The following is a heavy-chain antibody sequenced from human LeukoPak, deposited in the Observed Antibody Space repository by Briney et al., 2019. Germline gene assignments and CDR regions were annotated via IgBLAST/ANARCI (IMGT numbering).Heavy chain of an antibody. CDR3: ATVAELGSCSSSSCYTN. CDR2: MNPNSGNT. CDR1: GYTFTSYD. Sequence: ASVKVSCKASGYTFTSYDVNWVRQAPGQGLEWMGWMNPNSGNTGYAQKFQGRVTMTRDTSTSTAYMELNSLKFEDTAIYYCATVAELGSCSSSSCYTNWGQGTLVTVSS. V-gene: IGHV1-8*01. J-gene: IGHJ4*02. D-gene: IGHD2-2*02.